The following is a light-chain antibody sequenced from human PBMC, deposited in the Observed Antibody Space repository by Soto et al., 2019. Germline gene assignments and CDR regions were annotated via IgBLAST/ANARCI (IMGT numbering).Light chain of an antibody. CDR1: QNIRTN. CDR3: QQYNDWPRT. J-gene: IGKJ1*01. V-gene: IGKV3-15*01. Sequence: VLTQSPGALTVSQGERATFSCRASQNIRTNLAWYQQKPGQVPRLLIYGASTRATGIPARFSGSGSETEFTLIISSLQSEDFAVYYCQQYNDWPRTSGQGTKVDI. CDR2: GAS.